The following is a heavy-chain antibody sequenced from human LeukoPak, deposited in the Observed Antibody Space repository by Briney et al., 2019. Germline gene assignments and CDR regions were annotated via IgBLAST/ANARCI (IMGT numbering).Heavy chain of an antibody. CDR2: IYSSVNT. CDR1: GFTVSGNY. CDR3: AGRRVLDASFDY. D-gene: IGHD3-16*01. V-gene: IGHV3-66*02. Sequence: PGGSLRLSCAASGFTVSGNYMSWVRQAPGKGLEWVSVIYSSVNTYYIDSVKGRFTISRDNSKNTLYLQMNSLRAEDTAVYYCAGRRVLDASFDYWGQGTLVTVSS. J-gene: IGHJ4*02.